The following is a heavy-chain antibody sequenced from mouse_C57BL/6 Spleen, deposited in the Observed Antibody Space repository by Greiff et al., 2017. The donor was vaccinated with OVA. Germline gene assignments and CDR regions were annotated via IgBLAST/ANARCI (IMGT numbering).Heavy chain of an antibody. CDR3: ASQGIPITTVVGDY. CDR1: GYTFTSYW. Sequence: QVQLQQPGAELVKPGASVKLSCKASGYTFTSYWMPWVKQRPGQGLEWIGEIDPSDSYTNYNQKFKGKATLTVDTSSSTAYMQLSSLTSEDSAVYYCASQGIPITTVVGDYWGQGTTLTVSS. CDR2: IDPSDSYT. J-gene: IGHJ2*01. D-gene: IGHD1-1*01. V-gene: IGHV1-50*01.